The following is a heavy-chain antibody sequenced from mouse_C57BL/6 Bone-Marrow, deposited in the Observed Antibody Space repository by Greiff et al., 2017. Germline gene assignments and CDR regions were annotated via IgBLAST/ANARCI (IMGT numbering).Heavy chain of an antibody. Sequence: EVKLVESGGGLVKPGGSLKLSCAASGFTFSSYTMSWVRQTPEKRLEWVATISGGGGNTYYPDSVKGRITISRDNAKNTLYLQMSSLRSEDTALYYCARQDYGSSYDWFAYWGQGTLVTVSA. V-gene: IGHV5-9*01. CDR3: ARQDYGSSYDWFAY. CDR1: GFTFSSYT. D-gene: IGHD1-1*01. J-gene: IGHJ3*01. CDR2: ISGGGGNT.